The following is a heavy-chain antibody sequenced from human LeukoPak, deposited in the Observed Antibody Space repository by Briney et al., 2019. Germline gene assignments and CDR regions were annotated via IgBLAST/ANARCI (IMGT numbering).Heavy chain of an antibody. J-gene: IGHJ6*03. CDR3: ARGPFAIAAAGTNYYYYMDV. CDR1: GFSISTHYY. Sequence: SETLSLTCTVSGFSISTHYYWGWIRQPPGKGLEWIGSIYHSGSTYYNPSLKSRVTISVDTSKNQFSLKLSSVTAADTAVYYCARGPFAIAAAGTNYYYYMDVWGKGTTVTISS. D-gene: IGHD6-13*01. CDR2: IYHSGST. V-gene: IGHV4-38-2*02.